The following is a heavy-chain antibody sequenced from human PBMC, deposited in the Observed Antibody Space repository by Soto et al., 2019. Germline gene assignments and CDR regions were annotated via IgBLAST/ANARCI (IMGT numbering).Heavy chain of an antibody. J-gene: IGHJ4*02. V-gene: IGHV4-59*01. CDR3: ARVRYYGSGSYYSHFDY. CDR1: GGSISNSY. D-gene: IGHD3-10*01. Sequence: PSETLSLTCTVSGGSISNSYWSWIRQPPGKGLEWIGYIYYSGSTNYNPSLKSRVTISVDTSKNQFSLKLSSVTAADTAVYYCARVRYYGSGSYYSHFDYWGQGTLVTVSS. CDR2: IYYSGST.